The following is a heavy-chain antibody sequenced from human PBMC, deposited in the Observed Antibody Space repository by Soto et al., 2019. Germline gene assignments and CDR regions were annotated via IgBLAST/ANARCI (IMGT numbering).Heavy chain of an antibody. CDR1: GFTFSSYA. J-gene: IGHJ5*02. Sequence: GGSLRLSCAASGFTFSSYAMSWVRQAPGKGLEWVSAISGSGGSTYYADSVKGRFTISRDNSKNTLYLQMNSLRAEDTAVYYCANLGSGIAARGGFDPWGQGTLVTVSS. D-gene: IGHD6-6*01. CDR3: ANLGSGIAARGGFDP. CDR2: ISGSGGST. V-gene: IGHV3-23*01.